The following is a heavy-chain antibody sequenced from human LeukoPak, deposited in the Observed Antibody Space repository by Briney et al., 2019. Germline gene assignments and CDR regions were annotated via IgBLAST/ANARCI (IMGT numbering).Heavy chain of an antibody. V-gene: IGHV3-74*01. D-gene: IGHD3-10*01. J-gene: IGHJ4*02. CDR1: GFTFNIYW. CDR2: IHSDGTTT. Sequence: GGSLRLSCEASGFTFNIYWMNWVRLAPGKGLVSVSRIHSDGTTTSYADSVKGRFTISRDNAKNTLYLQMNSLRAEDTAVYYCARKLGVGFGALDYWGQGTLVTVSS. CDR3: ARKLGVGFGALDY.